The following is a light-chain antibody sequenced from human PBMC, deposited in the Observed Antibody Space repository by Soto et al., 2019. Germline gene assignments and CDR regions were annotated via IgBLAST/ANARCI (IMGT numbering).Light chain of an antibody. V-gene: IGKV3-11*01. CDR3: QHRSSWPPRVT. J-gene: IGKJ4*01. CDR1: QSVSSY. CDR2: DAS. Sequence: EVVLTQSPATLSLSPGEIATLSCRASQSVSSYLAWYQQKPGQAPRLLIYDASTRATDIPARFSGSGSGTDFTLIVSSLAPEDFAVYYCQHRSSWPPRVTFGGGTSVQSK.